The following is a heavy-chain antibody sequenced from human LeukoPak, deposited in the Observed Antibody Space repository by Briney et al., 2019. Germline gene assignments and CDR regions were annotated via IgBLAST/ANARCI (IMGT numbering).Heavy chain of an antibody. D-gene: IGHD1-20*01. J-gene: IGHJ5*02. V-gene: IGHV1-2*02. CDR3: ATDIGYNWNLGFDP. CDR2: INPNSGGT. Sequence: GASVKVSCKASGYTFTGYYMHWVRQAPGQGLEWMGWINPNSGGTNYAQKFQGRVTMTRDTSISTAYMELSRLRSEDTAVYYCATDIGYNWNLGFDPWGQGTLVTVSS. CDR1: GYTFTGYY.